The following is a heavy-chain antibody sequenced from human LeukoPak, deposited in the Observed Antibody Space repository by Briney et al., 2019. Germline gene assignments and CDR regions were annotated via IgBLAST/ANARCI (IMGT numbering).Heavy chain of an antibody. Sequence: GGSLRLSCAVYGFTFSIYCMNWVRQAPGKGREWVSYIMRIGSHTFYADSVKGRLTIARHNAKNSLYLQMNSLRAEETAVYYCARDELNTIFGVVNHYYYYMDVWGKGTTVTVSS. CDR1: GFTFSIYC. V-gene: IGHV3-21*05. J-gene: IGHJ6*03. CDR2: IMRIGSHT. CDR3: ARDELNTIFGVVNHYYYYMDV. D-gene: IGHD3-3*01.